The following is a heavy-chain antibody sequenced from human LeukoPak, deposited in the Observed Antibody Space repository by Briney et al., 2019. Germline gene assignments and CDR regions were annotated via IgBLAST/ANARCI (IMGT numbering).Heavy chain of an antibody. V-gene: IGHV1-8*01. Sequence: ASVKVSCKASGGTFTSYDINWVRQAAGQGLEWMGWMNPNNGNTGYAQKFQGRVTMTRDTTISTAYMELRSLRSEDTAVYYCVRDGEGVAISVNYWFDPWGQGTLVTVSS. J-gene: IGHJ5*02. D-gene: IGHD3-10*01. CDR2: MNPNNGNT. CDR1: GGTFTSYD. CDR3: VRDGEGVAISVNYWFDP.